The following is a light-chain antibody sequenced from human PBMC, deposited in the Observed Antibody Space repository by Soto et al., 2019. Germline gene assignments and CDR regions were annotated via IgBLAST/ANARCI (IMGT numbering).Light chain of an antibody. J-gene: IGLJ1*01. Sequence: QSALTQPASVSGSPGQSITISCTGTSSDVGSYNLVSWYQQHPGKAPKLMIYEVSKRPSGVSNRFSGSKPGNTASLTISGLQAEDEADYYCCSYAGSSTHYVFGTGTK. CDR3: CSYAGSSTHYV. CDR2: EVS. CDR1: SSDVGSYNL. V-gene: IGLV2-23*02.